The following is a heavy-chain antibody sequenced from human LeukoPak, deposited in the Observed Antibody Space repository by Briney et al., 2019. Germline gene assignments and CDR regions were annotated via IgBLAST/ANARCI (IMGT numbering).Heavy chain of an antibody. CDR1: GFTFSSYS. D-gene: IGHD1-1*01. V-gene: IGHV3-21*01. J-gene: IGHJ4*02. Sequence: GGSLRLSCAASGFTFSSYSMNWVRQAPGKGLEWVSSISSSSSYIYYADSVKGRFTISRDNAKNSLYLQMNSLRAEDTAVYYCARDRWNDVGHYFDYWGQGTLVTVSS. CDR3: ARDRWNDVGHYFDY. CDR2: ISSSSSYI.